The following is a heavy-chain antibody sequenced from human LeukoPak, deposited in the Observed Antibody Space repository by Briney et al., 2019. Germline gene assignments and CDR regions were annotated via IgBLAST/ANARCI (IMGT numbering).Heavy chain of an antibody. CDR2: IRYDGSNK. J-gene: IGHJ6*02. CDR1: GFTFSSYG. Sequence: PGGSLRLSCAASGFTFSSYGMHWVRQAPGKGLEWVAFIRYDGSNKYYADSVKGRFTISRDNSKNTLYLQMNSLRAEDTAVYYRAKRFLDGPLYCYYGMDVWGQGTTVTVSS. D-gene: IGHD3/OR15-3a*01. CDR3: AKRFLDGPLYCYYGMDV. V-gene: IGHV3-30*02.